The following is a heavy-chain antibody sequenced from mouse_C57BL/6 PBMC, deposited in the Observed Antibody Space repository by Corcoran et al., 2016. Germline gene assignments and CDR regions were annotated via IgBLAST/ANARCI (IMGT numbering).Heavy chain of an antibody. CDR1: GYTFTDYY. CDR3: ARLNGSSYGYFDV. V-gene: IGHV1-75*01. D-gene: IGHD1-1*01. J-gene: IGHJ1*03. CDR2: IFPGSGST. Sequence: QVQLKQSGAELVRPGASVKLSCKASGYTFTDYYINWVKQRPGQGLEWIGWIFPGSGSTYYNEKFKGKATLTVDKSSSTAYMLLSSLTSEDSAVDFCARLNGSSYGYFDVWGTGTTVTVSS.